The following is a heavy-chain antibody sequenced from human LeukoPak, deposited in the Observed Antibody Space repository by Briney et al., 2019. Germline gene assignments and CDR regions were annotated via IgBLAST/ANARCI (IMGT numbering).Heavy chain of an antibody. CDR2: IYYSGST. V-gene: IGHV4-61*01. J-gene: IGHJ5*02. CDR1: GGSVSSGSYY. CDR3: ARDSSSTFSP. Sequence: SETMSLTSTVYGGSVSSGSYYWNWIRQPPGKGLEWIGYIYYSGSTNYNPSLKSRVTISVDTSKNQFSLKLSSVTAADTAVYYCARDSSSTFSPWGQGTLVTVSS. D-gene: IGHD2-2*01.